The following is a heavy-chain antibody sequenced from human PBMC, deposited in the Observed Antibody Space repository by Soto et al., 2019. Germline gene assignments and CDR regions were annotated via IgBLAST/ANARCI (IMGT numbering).Heavy chain of an antibody. CDR2: IYYTGDT. CDR1: GGSISSSDYF. Sequence: SETLSLTCTVSGGSISSSDYFWGWLRQPPGKGLEWIGSIYYTGDTYYNPALRSRVTISADTSKNHFSLRLNSLTAADTAIYYCARRPGQGWHAFDIWGQGTMVTVSS. D-gene: IGHD2-15*01. V-gene: IGHV4-39*02. J-gene: IGHJ3*02. CDR3: ARRPGQGWHAFDI.